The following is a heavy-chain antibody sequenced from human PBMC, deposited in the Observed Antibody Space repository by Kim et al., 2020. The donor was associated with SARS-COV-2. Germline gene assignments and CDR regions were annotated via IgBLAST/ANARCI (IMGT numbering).Heavy chain of an antibody. CDR1: GFIFSDSA. Sequence: GGSLRLSCAASGFIFSDSAMYWVRQAYGKGLQWVGRIRSKANSYATAYDVSVKGRFIISRDDSKNTAYLQMNSLKTEDTAIYYCTRVPPYSNSWWDAFDIWGQGTMVTVSS. CDR2: IRSKANSYAT. V-gene: IGHV3-73*01. CDR3: TRVPPYSNSWWDAFDI. D-gene: IGHD6-13*01. J-gene: IGHJ3*02.